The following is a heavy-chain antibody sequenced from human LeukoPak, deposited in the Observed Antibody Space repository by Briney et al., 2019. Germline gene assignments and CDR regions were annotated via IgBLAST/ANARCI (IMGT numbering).Heavy chain of an antibody. V-gene: IGHV4-38-2*02. D-gene: IGHD3-22*01. CDR2: ISHSGST. J-gene: IGHJ5*02. CDR1: GYSISSGYY. CDR3: AIHYYDSSGYYYTSLTFRKNTYNWFDP. Sequence: SETLSLTCTVSGYSISSGYYWGWIRQPPGKGLEWIGSISHSGSTHYNPSLKGRVTISVDTSKNQFSLKLSSVTAADTAVSYCAIHYYDSSGYYYTSLTFRKNTYNWFDPWGQGTLVTVSS.